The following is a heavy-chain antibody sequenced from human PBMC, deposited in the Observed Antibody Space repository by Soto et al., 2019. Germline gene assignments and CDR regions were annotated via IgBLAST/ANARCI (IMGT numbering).Heavy chain of an antibody. CDR3: ATSNCSGGSCYSYYFDY. V-gene: IGHV1-18*01. CDR1: GYTFTSYG. CDR2: ISAYNGNT. J-gene: IGHJ4*02. Sequence: GASVKVSCETSGYTFTSYGISCVRQAPGQGLEWMGWISAYNGNTNYAQKLQGRVTMTTDTSTSTAYMELRSLRSDDTAVYYCATSNCSGGSCYSYYFDYWGQGTLVTVSS. D-gene: IGHD2-15*01.